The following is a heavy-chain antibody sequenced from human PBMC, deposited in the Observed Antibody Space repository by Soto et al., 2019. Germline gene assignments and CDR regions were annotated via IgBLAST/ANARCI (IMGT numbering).Heavy chain of an antibody. D-gene: IGHD5-18*01. CDR3: ARGPVDTAMVTDYGGNPFDY. CDR2: ISGYTGDT. V-gene: IGHV1-18*01. Sequence: ASVKVSCKASGYTFASYGISWVRQAPGQGLEWVAWISGYTGDTHYAQKVQGRVTITADKSTSTAYMELSSLRSEDTAVYYCARGPVDTAMVTDYGGNPFDYWGQGTLVTVSS. J-gene: IGHJ4*02. CDR1: GYTFASYG.